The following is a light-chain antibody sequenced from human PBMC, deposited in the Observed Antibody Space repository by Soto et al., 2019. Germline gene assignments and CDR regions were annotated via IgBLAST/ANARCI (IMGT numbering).Light chain of an antibody. CDR1: SSNIGTNS. J-gene: IGLJ2*01. CDR3: ATWDNSIIGVV. V-gene: IGLV1-47*02. CDR2: NNF. Sequence: QSALTQPPSASGTPGQSVTISCSGSSSNIGTNSVFWYQQLPGTAPKLLIFNNFQRPSGVPDRFSGSKSGTSASLAISGLRSEDEGDYYCATWDNSIIGVVFGGWTQLTVL.